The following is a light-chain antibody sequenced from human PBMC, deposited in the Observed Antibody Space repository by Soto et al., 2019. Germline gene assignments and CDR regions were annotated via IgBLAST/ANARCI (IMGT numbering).Light chain of an antibody. CDR1: QSVSSSY. Sequence: EILMTQSPATVSVSPGERATLSCRASQSVSSSYLAWYQQKPGQAPRLLIYGASTRATGIPARFSGSGSGTEFTLTISSLQSEDFAVYYCQQYSIWRTFGQGTKVDIK. CDR3: QQYSIWRT. V-gene: IGKV3-15*01. CDR2: GAS. J-gene: IGKJ1*01.